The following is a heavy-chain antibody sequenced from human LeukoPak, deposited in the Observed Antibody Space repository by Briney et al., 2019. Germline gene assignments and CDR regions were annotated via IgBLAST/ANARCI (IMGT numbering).Heavy chain of an antibody. D-gene: IGHD3-3*01. Sequence: GGSLRLSCAASGFTFSSYATSWVRQAPGKGLEGVAVISYDGSNKYYADSVKGRFTISRDNSKNTLYLQMNSLRAEDTAVYYCARDNEGVAYYDFWSGLDYWGQGTLVTVSS. V-gene: IGHV3-30*04. CDR1: GFTFSSYA. J-gene: IGHJ4*02. CDR3: ARDNEGVAYYDFWSGLDY. CDR2: ISYDGSNK.